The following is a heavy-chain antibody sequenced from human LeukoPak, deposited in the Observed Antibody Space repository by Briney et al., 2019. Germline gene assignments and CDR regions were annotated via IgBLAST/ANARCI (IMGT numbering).Heavy chain of an antibody. CDR3: ARGASVVAGSDNAFDI. D-gene: IGHD6-19*01. Sequence: GGSLRLSCAASGFTFSSYEMNWVRQAPGKGLEWVSCISTSSSYIYYADSVKGRFTISRDNARKSLYLQMNSLRADDTAVYYCARGASVVAGSDNAFDIWGQGTMVTVSS. CDR2: ISTSSSYI. J-gene: IGHJ3*02. CDR1: GFTFSSYE. V-gene: IGHV3-21*01.